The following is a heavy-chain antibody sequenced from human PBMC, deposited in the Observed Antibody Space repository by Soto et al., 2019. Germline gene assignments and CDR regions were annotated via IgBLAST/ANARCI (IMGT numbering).Heavy chain of an antibody. Sequence: GGSLRLSCAASGFTFNSYAMSWVRLTPGKGLEWVSTISGSGITTYYADSVKARFTISRDNSKNTLFLQMNSLRAEDTAIYYCAKHGASSESSSWSYWGQGTPVTVSS. CDR1: GFTFNSYA. J-gene: IGHJ4*02. CDR2: ISGSGITT. CDR3: AKHGASSESSSWSY. V-gene: IGHV3-23*01. D-gene: IGHD6-13*01.